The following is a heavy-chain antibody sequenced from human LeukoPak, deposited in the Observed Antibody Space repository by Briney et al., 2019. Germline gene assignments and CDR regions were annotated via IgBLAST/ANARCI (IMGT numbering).Heavy chain of an antibody. V-gene: IGHV4-34*01. D-gene: IGHD3-22*01. Sequence: PSETLSLTCAVYGGSFSGYYWSWIRQPPGKGLEWIGEINHSGSTNYNPSLKSRVTISVDTSKNQFSLKLSSVTAADTAVYYCAKAGSSGYYYHYFDYWGQGTLVTVSS. J-gene: IGHJ4*02. CDR1: GGSFSGYY. CDR2: INHSGST. CDR3: AKAGSSGYYYHYFDY.